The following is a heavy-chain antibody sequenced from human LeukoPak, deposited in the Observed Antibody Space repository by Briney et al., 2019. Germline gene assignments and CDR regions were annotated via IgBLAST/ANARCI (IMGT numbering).Heavy chain of an antibody. CDR2: ISSSSSYI. D-gene: IGHD6-6*01. Sequence: GGSLRLSCAASGFTFSSYSMNWVRQAPGKGLEWVSSISSSSSYIYYADSVKGRFTISRDNAKNSLYLQMNSLRAEDTSVYYWARVIAARTRYYFDYWGQGTLVTVSS. J-gene: IGHJ4*02. V-gene: IGHV3-21*01. CDR1: GFTFSSYS. CDR3: ARVIAARTRYYFDY.